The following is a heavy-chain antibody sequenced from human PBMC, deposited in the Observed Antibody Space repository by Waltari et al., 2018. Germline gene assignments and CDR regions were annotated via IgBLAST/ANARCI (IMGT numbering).Heavy chain of an antibody. V-gene: IGHV4-31*03. CDR3: ARESSSWQLVRHYYYYMDV. J-gene: IGHJ6*03. Sequence: QVQLQESGTGLVKPSQTLSLTCTVSGGSISSGGYYWSWIRRHPGKGLEWIGYIYYSGSTYYNPSLKSRVTISVDTSKNQFSLKLSSVTAADTAVYYCARESSSWQLVRHYYYYMDVWGKGTTVTVSS. CDR2: IYYSGST. D-gene: IGHD6-6*01. CDR1: GGSISSGGYY.